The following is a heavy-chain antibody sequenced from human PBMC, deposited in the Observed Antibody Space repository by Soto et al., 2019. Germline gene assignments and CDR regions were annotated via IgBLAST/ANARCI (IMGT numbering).Heavy chain of an antibody. D-gene: IGHD3-9*01. V-gene: IGHV1-69*13. CDR2: IIPIFGTA. CDR1: GGTSSSYA. Sequence: GASVKVSCKASGGTSSSYAISWVRQAPGQGLEWMGGIIPIFGTANYAQKFQGRVTITADESTSTAYMELSSLRSEDTAVYYCARDGVYYDILTGPVVKGYYYYYGMDVWGQATTVTVSS. CDR3: ARDGVYYDILTGPVVKGYYYYYGMDV. J-gene: IGHJ6*02.